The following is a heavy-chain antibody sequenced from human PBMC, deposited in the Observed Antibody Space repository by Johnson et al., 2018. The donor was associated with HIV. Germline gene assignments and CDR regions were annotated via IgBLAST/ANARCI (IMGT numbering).Heavy chain of an antibody. Sequence: QVHLVESGGGVVQPGRSLRLSCAASGFAFSNFGMHWVRQAPGKGLEWVAVTSYDGSNKYYADSVKGRFTISRDNSKNTLYLQMNSLRAEDTAVSYCAKSGLFVLVVYAPDVFDICGQGTMVTVSS. V-gene: IGHV3-30*18. CDR3: AKSGLFVLVVYAPDVFDI. CDR2: TSYDGSNK. D-gene: IGHD2-8*02. CDR1: GFAFSNFG. J-gene: IGHJ3*02.